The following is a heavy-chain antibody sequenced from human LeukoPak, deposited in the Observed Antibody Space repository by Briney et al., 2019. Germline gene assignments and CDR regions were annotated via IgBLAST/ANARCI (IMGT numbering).Heavy chain of an antibody. Sequence: PGGSLRLSCAASGFTFSSYGMHWVRQAPGKGLEWVAFIRYDGSNKYYADSVKGRFTISGDNSKNTLYLQMNSLRAEDTAVYYCAKGRRFGELVPFDYWGQGTLVTVSS. CDR1: GFTFSSYG. D-gene: IGHD3-10*01. V-gene: IGHV3-30*02. CDR2: IRYDGSNK. J-gene: IGHJ4*02. CDR3: AKGRRFGELVPFDY.